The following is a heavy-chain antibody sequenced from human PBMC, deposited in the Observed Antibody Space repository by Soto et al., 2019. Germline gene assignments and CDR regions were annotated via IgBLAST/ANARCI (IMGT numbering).Heavy chain of an antibody. J-gene: IGHJ6*02. CDR2: ISAYNGNT. CDR3: ARWSIVVVPAAILYYYYGMDV. V-gene: IGHV1-18*01. Sequence: QVQLVQSGAEVKKPGASVKVSCKASGYTFTSYGISWVRQAPGQGLEWMGWISAYNGNTNYAQKLQGRVTMTTDTSTSTAYMELRSLRSDDTAVYYCARWSIVVVPAAILYYYYGMDVWGQGTTVNGSS. CDR1: GYTFTSYG. D-gene: IGHD2-2*01.